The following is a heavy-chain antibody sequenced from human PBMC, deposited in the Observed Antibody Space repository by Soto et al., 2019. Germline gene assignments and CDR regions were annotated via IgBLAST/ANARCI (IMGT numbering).Heavy chain of an antibody. V-gene: IGHV4-39*01. CDR3: ASQFRYNWNPNWFDP. Sequence: SETLSLTCTVSGGSISSSSYYWGWILQPPGKGLEWIGSIYYSGSTYYNPSLKSRVTISVDTSKNQFSLKLSSVTAADTAVYYCASQFRYNWNPNWFDPWGQGTLVTVSS. CDR1: GGSISSSSYY. J-gene: IGHJ5*02. D-gene: IGHD1-1*01. CDR2: IYYSGST.